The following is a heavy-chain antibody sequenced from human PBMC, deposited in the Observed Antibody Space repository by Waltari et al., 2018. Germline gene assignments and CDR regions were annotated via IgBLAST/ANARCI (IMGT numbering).Heavy chain of an antibody. J-gene: IGHJ4*02. CDR2: MNPNSGNT. CDR3: ASHLNYYDRSGDLW. V-gene: IGHV1-8*03. Sequence: QVQLVQSGAEVKKPGASVTVSCKASGYTFTSYDINWVRQATGQGLEWMGWMNPNSGNTGYAQKFQGRVTITRNTSISTAYMELSSLRSEDTAVYYCASHLNYYDRSGDLWWGQGTQVTVSS. CDR1: GYTFTSYD. D-gene: IGHD3-22*01.